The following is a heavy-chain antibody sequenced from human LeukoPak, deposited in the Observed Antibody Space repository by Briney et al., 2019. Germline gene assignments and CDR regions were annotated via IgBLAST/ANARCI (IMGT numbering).Heavy chain of an antibody. CDR2: IKQDGSEK. V-gene: IGHV3-7*01. J-gene: IGHJ4*02. CDR3: ARAGRGFGESTPHY. CDR1: GFAFSSYW. D-gene: IGHD3-10*01. Sequence: GGSLRLSCAASGFAFSSYWMSWVRQAPRKGLEWVANIKQDGSEKYYVDSVKGRFTISRDNAKNSLYLQMNSLRAEDTAVYYCARAGRGFGESTPHYWGQGTLVTVSS.